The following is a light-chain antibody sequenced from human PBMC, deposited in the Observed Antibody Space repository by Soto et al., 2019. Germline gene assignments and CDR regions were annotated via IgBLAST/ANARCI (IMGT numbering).Light chain of an antibody. CDR2: GAS. J-gene: IGKJ1*01. CDR3: QQYGSAPWT. V-gene: IGKV3-20*01. CDR1: QSVGSSH. Sequence: EIVLMQSPGTLSLSPGERATLSCRASQSVGSSHLAWYQQKPGQAPRLLIYGASSRATGIPDRFSGSGSGTDFTLTISRLEPEDFAVYYCQQYGSAPWTFGQGTKVEIK.